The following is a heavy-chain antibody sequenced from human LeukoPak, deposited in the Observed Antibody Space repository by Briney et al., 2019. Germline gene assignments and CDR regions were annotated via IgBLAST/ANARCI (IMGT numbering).Heavy chain of an antibody. Sequence: ASVKVSCKASGYTFTSYYMHWVRQAPGQGLEWMGIINPSGGSTSYAQKFQGRVTMTRDMSTSTVYMELSSLRSEDTAVYYCARDRRGEYIVVVPAAMPEVDYWGQGTLVTVSS. CDR1: GYTFTSYY. V-gene: IGHV1-46*01. CDR2: INPSGGST. CDR3: ARDRRGEYIVVVPAAMPEVDY. J-gene: IGHJ4*02. D-gene: IGHD2-2*01.